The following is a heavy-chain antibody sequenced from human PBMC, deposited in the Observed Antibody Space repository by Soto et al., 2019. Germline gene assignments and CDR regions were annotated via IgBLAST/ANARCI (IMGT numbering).Heavy chain of an antibody. CDR2: ISASGDST. J-gene: IGHJ4*02. CDR1: GFTFSSYA. D-gene: IGHD1-26*01. V-gene: IGHV3-23*01. Sequence: EVQLLESGGGLVQPGGSLRLSCAASGFTFSSYAMTWVRQAPGKGLEWVSTISASGDSTYYADSVKGRFTISRDTSKNTLYLQMNSLRPEDTAVFYCAKFYGTFFGGGSHDYWGQGTLVTVSS. CDR3: AKFYGTFFGGGSHDY.